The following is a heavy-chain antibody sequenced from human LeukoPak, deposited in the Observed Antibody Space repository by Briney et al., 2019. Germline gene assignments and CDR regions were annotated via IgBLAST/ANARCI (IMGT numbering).Heavy chain of an antibody. V-gene: IGHV3-7*01. Sequence: GGSLTLSCAASGFTFSRYWMSWVRQAPAKGLEWVANIKQDGSEKYYVDSVKGRFTISRDNARNSLYLQMNSLRAEDTAVYYCARVRLLGSLNFDYWGQGTLVTVSS. CDR2: IKQDGSEK. D-gene: IGHD3-22*01. CDR1: GFTFSRYW. J-gene: IGHJ4*02. CDR3: ARVRLLGSLNFDY.